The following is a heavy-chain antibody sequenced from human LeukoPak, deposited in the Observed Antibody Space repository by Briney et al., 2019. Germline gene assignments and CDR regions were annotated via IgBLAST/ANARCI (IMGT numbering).Heavy chain of an antibody. CDR1: GYNFNNYG. Sequence: ASVKVSCKASGYNFNNYGISWVRQAPGQGLEWMGWISDYNGNTKSAQKLQDRVTMTTDTSTNTAYMELRSLRSDDTAVYYCARDILGYTTSWYRFDYWGQGSQVTVSS. V-gene: IGHV1-18*01. J-gene: IGHJ4*02. D-gene: IGHD6-13*01. CDR2: ISDYNGNT. CDR3: ARDILGYTTSWYRFDY.